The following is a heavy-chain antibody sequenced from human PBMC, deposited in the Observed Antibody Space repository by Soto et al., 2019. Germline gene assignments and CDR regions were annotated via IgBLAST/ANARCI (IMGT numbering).Heavy chain of an antibody. Sequence: SETLSLTCTVSGGSISSYYWSWIRQPPGKGLEWIGYIYYSGSTNYNPSLKSRVTISVDTSKNQFSLKLSSVTAADTAVYYCATSRGYSSGWYEPDTYNFDYWGQGTLVTVSS. CDR3: ATSRGYSSGWYEPDTYNFDY. CDR2: IYYSGST. D-gene: IGHD6-19*01. V-gene: IGHV4-59*01. CDR1: GGSISSYY. J-gene: IGHJ4*02.